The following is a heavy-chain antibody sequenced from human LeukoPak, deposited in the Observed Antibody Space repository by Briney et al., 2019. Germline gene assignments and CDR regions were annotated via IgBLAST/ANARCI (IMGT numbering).Heavy chain of an antibody. V-gene: IGHV3-53*01. CDR1: GFTVSSNY. CDR3: ARGAVRYPCYYYMDV. J-gene: IGHJ6*03. Sequence: GGSLRLSCAASGFTVSSNYMSWVRQAPGKGLEWASVIYSGGSTYYADSVKGRFTISRDNSKNTLYLQMNSLRAEDTAVYYCARGAVRYPCYYYMDVWGKGTTVTVSS. D-gene: IGHD3-9*01. CDR2: IYSGGST.